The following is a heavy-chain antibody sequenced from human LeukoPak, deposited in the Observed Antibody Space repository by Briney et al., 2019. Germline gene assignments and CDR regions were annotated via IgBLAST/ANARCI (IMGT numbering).Heavy chain of an antibody. D-gene: IGHD3-10*01. Sequence: GGSLRLSCAASGFTFSSYSMNWVRQAPGKGLEWVSSISSSSSYIYYADSVKGRFTISRDNAKNSLYLQMNSLRAEDTAVYYCARDRRLLWFGELQSWGQGTLVTVSS. CDR2: ISSSSSYI. CDR1: GFTFSSYS. CDR3: ARDRRLLWFGELQS. J-gene: IGHJ4*02. V-gene: IGHV3-21*01.